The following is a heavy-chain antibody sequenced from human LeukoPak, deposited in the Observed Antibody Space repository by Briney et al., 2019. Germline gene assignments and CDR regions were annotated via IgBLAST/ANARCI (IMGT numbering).Heavy chain of an antibody. J-gene: IGHJ5*02. Sequence: SVKVSCKASGGTFSSYAISWVRQAPGQGLEWRGRIIPILGIANYAQKFQGRVTITADKSTSTAYMELSSLRSEDTAVYYCARVSISLGDGVVVAAISRLYNWFDPWGQGTLVTVSS. CDR1: GGTFSSYA. CDR3: ARVSISLGDGVVVAAISRLYNWFDP. CDR2: IIPILGIA. V-gene: IGHV1-69*04. D-gene: IGHD2-15*01.